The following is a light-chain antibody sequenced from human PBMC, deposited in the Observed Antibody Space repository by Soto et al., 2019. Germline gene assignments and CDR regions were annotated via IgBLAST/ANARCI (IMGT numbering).Light chain of an antibody. CDR1: ESISSY. CDR2: AAS. CDR3: QQYGSSPWT. J-gene: IGKJ1*01. Sequence: DIQMTQSPSSLSASVGDRVTITCRASESISSYLNWYQQKAGRAPKVLIYAASTLESGVPARFSGSGSGTEFTLTISSLQPDDFAVYYCQQYGSSPWTFGQGTKVDIK. V-gene: IGKV1-39*01.